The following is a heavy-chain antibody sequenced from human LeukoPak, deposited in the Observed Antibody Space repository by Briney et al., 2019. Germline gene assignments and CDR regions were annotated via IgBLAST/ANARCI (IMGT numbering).Heavy chain of an antibody. D-gene: IGHD2-2*01. Sequence: PGGSLRLSCAASGFTFSSYGMHWVRQAPGKGLEWVAVISYDGSNKYYADSVKGRFTISRDNSKNTLYLQMNSLRAEDTAVYYCAKGSSISWDTMDVWGKGTTVTVSS. J-gene: IGHJ6*04. CDR2: ISYDGSNK. CDR3: AKGSSISWDTMDV. V-gene: IGHV3-30*18. CDR1: GFTFSSYG.